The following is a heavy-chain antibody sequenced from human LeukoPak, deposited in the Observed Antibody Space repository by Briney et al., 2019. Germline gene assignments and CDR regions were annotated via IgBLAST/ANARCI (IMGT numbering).Heavy chain of an antibody. J-gene: IGHJ4*02. V-gene: IGHV1-46*01. CDR1: GYTFTSYY. D-gene: IGHD3-3*01. Sequence: ASVKVSCKASGYTFTSYYMHWVRQAPGQGLEWMGIINPSGGSTSYAQKFQGRVTMTRDTSTSTVYMELSSLRSEDTAVYYCTRGDYDFWSGYKNFDYWGQGTLVTVSS. CDR2: INPSGGST. CDR3: TRGDYDFWSGYKNFDY.